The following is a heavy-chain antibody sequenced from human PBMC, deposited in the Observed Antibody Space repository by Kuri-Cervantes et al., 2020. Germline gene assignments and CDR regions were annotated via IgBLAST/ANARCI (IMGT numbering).Heavy chain of an antibody. J-gene: IGHJ5*02. Sequence: ASVKVSCKAPGYTFTSYDINWVRQATGQGLEWMGWMNPNSGNTGYAQKLQGRVTMTTDTSTSTAYTELRSLRSDDTAVYYCARAPGRYSSSAGSPHGGWFDPWGQGTLVTVSS. CDR1: GYTFTSYD. CDR2: MNPNSGNT. V-gene: IGHV1-8*01. CDR3: ARAPGRYSSSAGSPHGGWFDP. D-gene: IGHD6-6*01.